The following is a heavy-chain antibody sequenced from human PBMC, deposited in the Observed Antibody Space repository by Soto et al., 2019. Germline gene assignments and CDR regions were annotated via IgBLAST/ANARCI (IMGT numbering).Heavy chain of an antibody. V-gene: IGHV4-59*01. CDR2: IYYSGST. Sequence: SGTLSLTCTVPGVSISSYYWSWIRQPPGKGLEWIGYIYYSGSTNYNPSLKSRVTISVDTSKNQFSLKLSSVTAADTAVYYCARVWGGAFDFWGQGTMVT. CDR3: ARVWGGAFDF. CDR1: GVSISSYY. J-gene: IGHJ3*01. D-gene: IGHD3-10*01.